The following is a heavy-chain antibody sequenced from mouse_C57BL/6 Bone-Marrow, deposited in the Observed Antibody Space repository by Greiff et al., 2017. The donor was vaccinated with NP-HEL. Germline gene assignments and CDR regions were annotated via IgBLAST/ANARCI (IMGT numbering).Heavy chain of an antibody. CDR3: AGRGVGAMDD. J-gene: IGHJ4*01. Sequence: QVQLQQSGAELVKPGASVKISCKASGYAFSSYWMNWVKQRPGKGLEWIGQIYPGDGDTNYNGKFKGKATLTADQSSSPAYMQLSSLTSEDAAVYFCAGRGVGAMDDWGKGTSVTVSS. D-gene: IGHD1-1*02. V-gene: IGHV1-80*01. CDR1: GYAFSSYW. CDR2: IYPGDGDT.